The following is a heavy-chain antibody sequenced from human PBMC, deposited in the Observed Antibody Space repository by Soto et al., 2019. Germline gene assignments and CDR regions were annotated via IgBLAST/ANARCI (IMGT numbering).Heavy chain of an antibody. CDR3: ARDRGHYDFWSGSLNWFDP. J-gene: IGHJ5*02. CDR1: GFTFSSYT. D-gene: IGHD3-3*01. CDR2: ISTTSSYI. V-gene: IGHV3-21*01. Sequence: GGSLRLSCAASGFTFSSYTMHWVRQAPGKGLEWVSSISTTSSYIFYADSMKGRFTISRDNAKNSLYLQMNSLRAEDTAVYYCARDRGHYDFWSGSLNWFDPWGQGTLVTVSS.